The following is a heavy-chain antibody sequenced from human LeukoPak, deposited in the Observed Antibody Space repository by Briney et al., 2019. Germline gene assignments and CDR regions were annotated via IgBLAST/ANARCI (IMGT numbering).Heavy chain of an antibody. V-gene: IGHV3-30*18. CDR1: GFTFSSYG. CDR2: ISDDGSNK. Sequence: GGSLRLSCAASGFTFSSYGMHWVRQAPGKGLEWVAVISDDGSNKYYADSVKGRFTISRDNSKNTLHLQMNSLRAEDTAVYYCAKSRSGGWGNWFDPWGQGTLVIVSS. CDR3: AKSRSGGWGNWFDP. D-gene: IGHD7-27*01. J-gene: IGHJ5*02.